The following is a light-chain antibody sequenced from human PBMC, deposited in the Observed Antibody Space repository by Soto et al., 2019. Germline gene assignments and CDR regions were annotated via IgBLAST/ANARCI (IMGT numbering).Light chain of an antibody. CDR3: QQSYSTPFT. CDR1: QIISSY. V-gene: IGKV1-39*01. J-gene: IGKJ3*01. Sequence: DIQMTQSPSSLSASVGDRVTITCRASQIISSYLNWYQQKPGKAPKLLIYAASSLQSGVPSRFSGSGSGTDFTLTISSLQPEEFATYYCQQSYSTPFTFGPGTKVDIK. CDR2: AAS.